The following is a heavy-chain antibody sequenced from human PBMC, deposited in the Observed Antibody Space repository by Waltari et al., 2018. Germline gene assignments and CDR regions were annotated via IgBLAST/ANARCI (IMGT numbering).Heavy chain of an antibody. J-gene: IGHJ4*02. CDR2: IDPQDGET. CDR3: ARTTTIKSLDY. CDR1: GYTFTDYY. V-gene: IGHV1-69-2*01. Sequence: EVQLVQSGAEVKKPGATVKISCQASGYTFTDYYMHWVQQAPGKGFEWVGRIDPQDGETKYADKFQGRATITADTSIDTVYMELSRLRPEDTAVFYCARTTTIKSLDYWGQGTLVTVSS. D-gene: IGHD1-7*01.